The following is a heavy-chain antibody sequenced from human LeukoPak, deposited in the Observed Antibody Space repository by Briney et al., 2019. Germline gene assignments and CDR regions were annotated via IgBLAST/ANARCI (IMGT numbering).Heavy chain of an antibody. CDR2: ISSSSSYI. J-gene: IGHJ4*02. CDR1: GFTFSSYS. V-gene: IGHV3-21*01. CDR3: ARTPNYYDSSGYCGSVY. Sequence: PGGSLRLSCAASGFTFSSYSMNWVRQAPGKGLEWVSSISSSSSYIYYADSVKGRFTISRDNAKNSLYLQMNSLRAEDTAVYYCARTPNYYDSSGYCGSVYWGQGTLVTVSS. D-gene: IGHD3-22*01.